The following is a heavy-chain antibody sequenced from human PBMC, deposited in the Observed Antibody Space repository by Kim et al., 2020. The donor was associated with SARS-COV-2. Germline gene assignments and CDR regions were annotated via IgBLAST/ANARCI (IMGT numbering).Heavy chain of an antibody. CDR1: GGSISSSSYY. CDR2: IYYSGST. V-gene: IGHV4-39*01. D-gene: IGHD4-17*01. J-gene: IGHJ4*02. Sequence: SETLSLTCTVSGGSISSSSYYWGWIRQPPGKGLEWIGSIYYSGSTYYNPSLKSRVTISVDTSKNQFSLKLSSVTAADTAVYYCARLVWGWPGVLGDYTPYFDYWGQGTLVTVSS. CDR3: ARLVWGWPGVLGDYTPYFDY.